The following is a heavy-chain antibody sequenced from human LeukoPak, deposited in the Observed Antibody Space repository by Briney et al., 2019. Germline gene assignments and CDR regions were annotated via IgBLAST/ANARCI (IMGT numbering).Heavy chain of an antibody. J-gene: IGHJ4*02. CDR1: GFTFSSYG. V-gene: IGHV3-23*01. Sequence: GGTLRLSCAASGFTFSSYGMSWVRQAPGKGLEWVSAISGSGGSTYYADSVKGRFTISRDNSKNTLYLQMNSLRAEDTAVYYCAKDYYDSSGLFDYWGQGTLVTVSS. D-gene: IGHD3-22*01. CDR2: ISGSGGST. CDR3: AKDYYDSSGLFDY.